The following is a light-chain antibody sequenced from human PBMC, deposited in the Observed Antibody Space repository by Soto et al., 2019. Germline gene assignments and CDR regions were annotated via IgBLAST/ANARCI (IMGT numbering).Light chain of an antibody. J-gene: IGKJ4*01. V-gene: IGKV1-5*01. CDR3: QQYNSYPLT. Sequence: DIQMTQSPSTLSASVGDRVTITCRASQSISSWLAWYQQKPGKAPKLLIYDASSLETGVPSRFSGSGSGTEFSHTISRLQPDDFATYYCQQYNSYPLTFGGGTKVEIK. CDR1: QSISSW. CDR2: DAS.